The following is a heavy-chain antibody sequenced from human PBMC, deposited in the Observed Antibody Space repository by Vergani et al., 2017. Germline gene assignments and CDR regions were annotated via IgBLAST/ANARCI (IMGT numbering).Heavy chain of an antibody. J-gene: IGHJ6*02. Sequence: QVQLVQSGAEVKKPGASVKVSCKASGYTFTGYYMHWVRQAPGQGFEWMGWFNPNSGGTNYAQKFQGRVTMTRDTSISTAYMELSRLRSDDTAVYYCARAQLIWFGELVPYYYYGMDVWGQGTTVTVS. CDR2: FNPNSGGT. D-gene: IGHD3-10*01. V-gene: IGHV1-2*02. CDR1: GYTFTGYY. CDR3: ARAQLIWFGELVPYYYYGMDV.